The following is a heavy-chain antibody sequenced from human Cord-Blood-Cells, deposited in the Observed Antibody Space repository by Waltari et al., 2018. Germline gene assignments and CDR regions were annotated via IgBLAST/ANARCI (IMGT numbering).Heavy chain of an antibody. CDR1: GFTVSSNY. CDR3: ARMGIPYYFDY. V-gene: IGHV3-53*02. J-gene: IGHJ4*02. Sequence: EVQLVETGGGLIQPGGSLRLSCSASGFTVSSNYMSWVRQAPGKGLEWVSVIYSGGSTYYADSVKGRFTISRDKSKNTLYLQMNSLRAEDTAVYYCARMGIPYYFDYWGQGTLVTVSS. CDR2: IYSGGST. D-gene: IGHD7-27*01.